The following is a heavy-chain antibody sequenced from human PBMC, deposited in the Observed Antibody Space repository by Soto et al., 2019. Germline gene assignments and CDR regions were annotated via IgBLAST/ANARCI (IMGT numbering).Heavy chain of an antibody. CDR2: INPNSGGT. D-gene: IGHD3-3*02. CDR3: ARVGIRSGHYYYGMDV. V-gene: IGHV1-2*04. Sequence: ASVKVSCKASGYTFTGYYMHWVRQAPGQGLEWMGWINPNSGGTNYAQKFQGWVTMTRDTSISTAYMELSRLRSDDTAVYYCARVGIRSGHYYYGMDVWGQGTTVTVSS. CDR1: GYTFTGYY. J-gene: IGHJ6*02.